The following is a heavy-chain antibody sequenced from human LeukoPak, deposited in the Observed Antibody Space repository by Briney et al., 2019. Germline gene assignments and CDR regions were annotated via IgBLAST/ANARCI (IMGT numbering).Heavy chain of an antibody. J-gene: IGHJ4*02. Sequence: SETLSLTCTVSGGSISSSSYYWVWIRQPPGKGLEWIGSIYYSGSTYYNPSLKSRVTISVDTSKNQFSLKLSSVTAADTAVYYCARANMVRGDPYFDYWGQGTLVTVSS. CDR2: IYYSGST. CDR3: ARANMVRGDPYFDY. CDR1: GGSISSSSYY. D-gene: IGHD3-10*01. V-gene: IGHV4-39*01.